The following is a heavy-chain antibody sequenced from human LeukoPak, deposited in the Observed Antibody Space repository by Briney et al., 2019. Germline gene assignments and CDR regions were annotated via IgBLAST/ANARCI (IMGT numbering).Heavy chain of an antibody. D-gene: IGHD3-3*01. CDR1: GGSLSGYY. CDR2: INHSGTT. Sequence: SETLSLTCVVYGGSLSGYYWSWIRQPPGKGLEWIGEINHSGTTTYNPSLESRVTISVDTSKNQFSLKLTSVTAADTAVYYCARAQAGVGPDHWGQGTLVTVSS. CDR3: ARAQAGVGPDH. V-gene: IGHV4-34*01. J-gene: IGHJ4*02.